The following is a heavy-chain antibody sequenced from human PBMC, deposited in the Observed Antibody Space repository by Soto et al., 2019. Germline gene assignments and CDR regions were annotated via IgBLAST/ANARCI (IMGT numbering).Heavy chain of an antibody. J-gene: IGHJ6*03. Sequence: QVQLQESGPGLVKPSGTLSLTCAVSSGSISSSNWWSWVRQPPGKGLEWIGEIYHSGSTNYNPSLKSRVTISVDKSKNQFSLKLSSVTAADTAVYYCARALRYFDWLGVYYYDMDVWGKGTTVTVSS. CDR3: ARALRYFDWLGVYYYDMDV. CDR1: SGSISSSNW. V-gene: IGHV4-4*02. CDR2: IYHSGST. D-gene: IGHD3-9*01.